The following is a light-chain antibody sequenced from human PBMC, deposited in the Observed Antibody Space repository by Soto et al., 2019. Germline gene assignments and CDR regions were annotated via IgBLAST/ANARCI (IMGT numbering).Light chain of an antibody. CDR1: HRVSSY. CDR2: ATS. CDR3: QQYNNWPLT. V-gene: IGKV3-15*01. J-gene: IGKJ4*01. Sequence: EIVMTQSPATLSVSPGERATLSCRASHRVSSYLAWYQQKPGQAPRLLLYATSTRATGIPARFSGSGSGTEFTLTISSLQSEDFAVYYCQQYNNWPLTFGGGTKVEIK.